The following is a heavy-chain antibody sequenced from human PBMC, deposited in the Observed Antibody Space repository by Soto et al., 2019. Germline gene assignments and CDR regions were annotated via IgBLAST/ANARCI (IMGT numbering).Heavy chain of an antibody. V-gene: IGHV4-59*01. Sequence: SETLSLTCTVSGGSISSYYWSWIRQPPGKGLEWIGYIYYSGSTNYNPSLKSRVTISVDTSKNQFSLKLSSVTAADTAVYYCARGGYYDSSGYPFDYWGQGTLVTVS. D-gene: IGHD3-22*01. CDR1: GGSISSYY. CDR3: ARGGYYDSSGYPFDY. CDR2: IYYSGST. J-gene: IGHJ4*02.